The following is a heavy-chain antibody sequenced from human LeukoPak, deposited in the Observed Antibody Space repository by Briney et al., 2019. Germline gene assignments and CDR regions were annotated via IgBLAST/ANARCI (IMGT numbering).Heavy chain of an antibody. CDR1: GYTFTDYY. V-gene: IGHV1-2*02. CDR3: ARAGLVVIADI. J-gene: IGHJ4*02. D-gene: IGHD2-8*02. CDR2: INPNSGDT. Sequence: SVKVSCKASGYTFTDYYMHWVRQAPGQGLEWMGWINPNSGDTNYAQNFQGRVTMTRDTSISTAYMELSRLRSDDSAVYYCARAGLVVIADIWGQGTLVTVSS.